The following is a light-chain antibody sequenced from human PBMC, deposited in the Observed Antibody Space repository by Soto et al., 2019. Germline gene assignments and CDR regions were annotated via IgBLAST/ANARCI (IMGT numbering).Light chain of an antibody. CDR2: EAS. J-gene: IGKJ1*01. CDR3: QQAFSLPWT. CDR1: QAIGTW. V-gene: IGKV1-12*01. Sequence: DIQLYNSLSSVCACLGDRVALTCLASQAIGTWLGWYQQKPGKAPNLLIFEASSLQSGVPSRFSGGGSGTDFTLTISSLQSDDFATYYCQQAFSLPWTFGQGTMV.